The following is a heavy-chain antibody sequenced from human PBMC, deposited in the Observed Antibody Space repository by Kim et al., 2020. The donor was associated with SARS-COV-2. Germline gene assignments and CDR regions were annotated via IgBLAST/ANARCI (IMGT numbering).Heavy chain of an antibody. V-gene: IGHV6-1*01. J-gene: IGHJ4*02. CDR3: ARAEKRSGSAFDY. Sequence: YAVSVKRRITINPDTSRDQFSLQLKSVTPEDTAVYYCARAEKRSGSAFDYWGQGTLVTVSS. D-gene: IGHD3-10*01.